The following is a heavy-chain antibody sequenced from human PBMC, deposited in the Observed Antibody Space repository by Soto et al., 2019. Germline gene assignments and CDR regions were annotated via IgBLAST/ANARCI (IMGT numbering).Heavy chain of an antibody. CDR1: GGTFSSYA. V-gene: IGHV1-69*13. J-gene: IGHJ3*02. CDR2: IIPIFGTA. CDR3: ARERGGYCISTSCPRTAFDI. Sequence: GASVKVSCKASGGTFSSYAISWVRQAPGQGLEWMGGIIPIFGTANYAQKFQGRVTITADESTSTAYMELSSLRSEDTAVYYCARERGGYCISTSCPRTAFDIWGQGTMVTVSS. D-gene: IGHD2-2*01.